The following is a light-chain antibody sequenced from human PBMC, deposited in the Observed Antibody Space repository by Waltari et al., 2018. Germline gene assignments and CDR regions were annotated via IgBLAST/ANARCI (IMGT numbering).Light chain of an antibody. CDR3: QTGGHGTWV. Sequence: QLVVTQSPSASASLGASVKLTCTLSSGHSSNLIPWLQQQPEKGPRYLMKVNSDGSHSRGDEIPDRFSGSSSGAERHLTISSLQAEDEADYYCQTGGHGTWVFGGGTKLTVL. V-gene: IGLV4-69*01. CDR1: SGHSSNL. CDR2: VNSDGSH. J-gene: IGLJ3*02.